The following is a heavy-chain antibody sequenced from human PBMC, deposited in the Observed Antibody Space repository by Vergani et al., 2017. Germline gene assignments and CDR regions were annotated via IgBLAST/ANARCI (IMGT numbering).Heavy chain of an antibody. CDR3: ARDLAYCHEGSCAL. CDR1: GFTFNRYG. D-gene: IGHD2-15*01. CDR2: VLFDGSNE. Sequence: QVQLVQSGGGVVQPGGSLRLSCVASGFTFNRYGMQWVRQAPGKGLEWVAYVLFDGSNEYYADSVKGRFIVSRDNSNDALYLQMNSLRTDDTAVYYCARDLAYCHEGSCALWRQRSVVTDSS. J-gene: IGHJ4*02. V-gene: IGHV3-30*02.